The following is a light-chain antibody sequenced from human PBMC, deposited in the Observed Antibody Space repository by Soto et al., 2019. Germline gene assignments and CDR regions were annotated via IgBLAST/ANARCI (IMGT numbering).Light chain of an antibody. CDR3: QQYYNWPLT. CDR2: DAS. Sequence: EIVMTQSPATLSVSPGERATLSCRASQSISSTLAWYQQKPGQNPRLLIYDASTRATGIPARFSGSGSGTEFTLTISSLQSEDFAVYFCQQYYNWPLTFCGGTKVEIK. V-gene: IGKV3-15*01. CDR1: QSISST. J-gene: IGKJ4*01.